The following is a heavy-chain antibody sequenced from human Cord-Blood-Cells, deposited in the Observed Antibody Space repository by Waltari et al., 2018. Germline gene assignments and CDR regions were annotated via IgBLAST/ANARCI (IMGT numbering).Heavy chain of an antibody. CDR3: ASYIVGATSHAFDI. CDR1: GFTVSSNY. D-gene: IGHD1-26*01. J-gene: IGHJ3*02. V-gene: IGHV3-66*01. CDR2: IYSGGST. Sequence: EVQLVESGGGLVQPGGSLRLSCAASGFTVSSNYMSWVRQAPGKGLEWVSVIYSGGSTYYADSVKGRFTISRDNSKNTLYLQMNSLRVEDTAVYYCASYIVGATSHAFDIWGQGTMVTVSS.